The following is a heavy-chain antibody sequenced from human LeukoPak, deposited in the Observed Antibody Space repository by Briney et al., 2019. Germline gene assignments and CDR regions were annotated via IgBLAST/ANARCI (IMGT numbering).Heavy chain of an antibody. Sequence: SVKVSCKASGGTFSSYAISWVRQAPGQGLEWMGGIIPIFGTANYAQKFQGRVTITADESTSTAYMGLSSLRSEDTAVYYCARAITMIAPIDYWGQGTLVTVSS. CDR2: IIPIFGTA. V-gene: IGHV1-69*13. CDR1: GGTFSSYA. D-gene: IGHD3-22*01. J-gene: IGHJ4*02. CDR3: ARAITMIAPIDY.